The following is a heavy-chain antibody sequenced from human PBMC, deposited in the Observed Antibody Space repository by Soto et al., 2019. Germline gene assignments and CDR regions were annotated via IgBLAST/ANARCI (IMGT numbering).Heavy chain of an antibody. CDR2: IYYSGST. D-gene: IGHD3-10*01. J-gene: IGHJ5*02. Sequence: SETLSLTCTVSGGSISSYYWSWIRQPTGKGMEWIGYIYYSGSTNYNPSLKSRVTISVDTSKNQFSLKLSSVTAADTAVYYCASTLITMVRGEWNWFDPCGQGTLVIVSS. V-gene: IGHV4-59*01. CDR1: GGSISSYY. CDR3: ASTLITMVRGEWNWFDP.